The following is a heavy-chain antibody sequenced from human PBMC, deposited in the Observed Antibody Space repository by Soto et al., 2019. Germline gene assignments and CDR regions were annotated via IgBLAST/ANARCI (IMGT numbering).Heavy chain of an antibody. V-gene: IGHV4-59*01. CDR3: ARALFGGYCPDY. J-gene: IGHJ4*02. CDR2: VYYNGHT. Sequence: TSETLSLTCTVSGGSINNNFWGWIRQPPGKGLEWIGYVYYNGHTDYNPSLESRVTIAVDTSKNQFSLRLTSVTAADTAVYYCARALFGGYCPDYWGQGALVTVSS. D-gene: IGHD5-12*01. CDR1: GGSINNNF.